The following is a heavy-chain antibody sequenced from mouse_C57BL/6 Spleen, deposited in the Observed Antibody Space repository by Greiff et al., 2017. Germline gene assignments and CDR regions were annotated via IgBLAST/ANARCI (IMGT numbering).Heavy chain of an antibody. Sequence: QVQLQQPGTELVKPGASVKLSCKASGYTFTSYWMHWVKQRPGQGLEWIGNIYPSSGGTNYNEKFKSKATLTVDKSSSTAYMQLGSLTSEDSAVYLCARYGSSYGFDYWGQGTTRTVSS. D-gene: IGHD1-1*01. CDR1: GYTFTSYW. CDR3: ARYGSSYGFDY. V-gene: IGHV1-53*01. J-gene: IGHJ2*01. CDR2: IYPSSGGT.